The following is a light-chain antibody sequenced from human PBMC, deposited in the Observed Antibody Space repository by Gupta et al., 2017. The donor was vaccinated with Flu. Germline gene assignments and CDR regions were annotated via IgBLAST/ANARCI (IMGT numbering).Light chain of an antibody. CDR2: GAS. J-gene: IGKJ1*01. Sequence: IVLTQSPGTLSFSPGERATLSCRASQSVSSSYLAWYQQKPGQAPRLLIYGASSRATGIPDRFSGSGSGTDFTLKISRLEPEDVAVYYCKQYGRSPWTFGQGTKVEIK. CDR1: QSVSSSY. V-gene: IGKV3-20*01. CDR3: KQYGRSPWT.